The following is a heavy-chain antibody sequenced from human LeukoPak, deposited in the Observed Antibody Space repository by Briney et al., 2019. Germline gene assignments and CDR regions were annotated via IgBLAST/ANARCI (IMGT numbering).Heavy chain of an antibody. V-gene: IGHV4-61*08. D-gene: IGHD6-13*01. J-gene: IGHJ6*03. CDR1: GGSINSGDYY. Sequence: PSETLSLTCTVSGGSINSGDYYWSWIRQPPGKGLEWIGYIYYSGSTNYNPSLKSRVTISVDTSKNQFSLKLSSVTAADTAVYYCARGLGYSSSWYQSYTHYYYYYYMDVWGKGTTVTISS. CDR3: ARGLGYSSSWYQSYTHYYYYYYMDV. CDR2: IYYSGST.